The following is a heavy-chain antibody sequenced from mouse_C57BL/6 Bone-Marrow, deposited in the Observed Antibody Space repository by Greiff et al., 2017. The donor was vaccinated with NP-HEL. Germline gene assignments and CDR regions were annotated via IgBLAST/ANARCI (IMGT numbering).Heavy chain of an antibody. CDR3: ARRSDYYGNMDY. Sequence: EVKLMESGGGLVQPGGSLKLSCGASGFTFSDYYMYWVRQTPEKRLEWVAYISNGGGSTYYPDTVKGRFTISRDNAKNTLYLQMSRLKSEDTAMYYGARRSDYYGNMDYWGQGTSVTVSS. CDR2: ISNGGGST. J-gene: IGHJ4*01. CDR1: GFTFSDYY. D-gene: IGHD1-1*01. V-gene: IGHV5-12*01.